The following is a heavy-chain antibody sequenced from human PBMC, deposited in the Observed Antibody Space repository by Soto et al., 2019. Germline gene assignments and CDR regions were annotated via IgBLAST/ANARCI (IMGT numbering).Heavy chain of an antibody. D-gene: IGHD1-7*01. V-gene: IGHV3-64D*06. CDR3: VKNEVPVTGTGYVYYYYYGMDV. CDR2: ISSNGGST. J-gene: IGHJ6*02. Sequence: GGSLRLSCSASGFTFSSYAMHWVRQAPGKGLEYVSAISSNGGSTYYADSVKGRFTISRDNSKNTLYLQMSSLRAEDTAVYYCVKNEVPVTGTGYVYYYYYGMDVWGQGTTVTVSS. CDR1: GFTFSSYA.